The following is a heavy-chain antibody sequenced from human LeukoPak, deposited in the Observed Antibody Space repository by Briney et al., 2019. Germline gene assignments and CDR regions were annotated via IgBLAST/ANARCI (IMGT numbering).Heavy chain of an antibody. CDR1: GGTLSSYA. Sequence: SVKVSCKASGGTLSSYAISWVRQAPGQGLEWMGRIIPILGIANYAQKFQGRVTITADKSTSTAYMELSSLRSEDTAVYYCARAFVVDQVGATSGIDYWGQGTLVTVSS. CDR3: ARAFVVDQVGATSGIDY. CDR2: IIPILGIA. J-gene: IGHJ4*02. V-gene: IGHV1-69*04. D-gene: IGHD1-26*01.